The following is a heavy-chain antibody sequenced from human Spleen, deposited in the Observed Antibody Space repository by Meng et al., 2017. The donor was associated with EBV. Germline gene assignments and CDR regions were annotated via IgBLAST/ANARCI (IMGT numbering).Heavy chain of an antibody. D-gene: IGHD2-2*01. Sequence: VQRRAWAPVLVKPPVTRSLTCTVSGVSVASGAYYWSWTRQPPGKGLEWIAYFYHSGTNNYNPSLQSRVTISPDTSKNQVSLKLSSVTAADTAMYYCAREVPAAIKAFDLWGQGTLVTVSS. CDR1: GVSVASGAYY. CDR3: AREVPAAIKAFDL. J-gene: IGHJ4*02. V-gene: IGHV4-61*08. CDR2: FYHSGTN.